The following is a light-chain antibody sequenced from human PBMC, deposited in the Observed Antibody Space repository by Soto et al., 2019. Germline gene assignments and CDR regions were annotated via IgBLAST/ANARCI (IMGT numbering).Light chain of an antibody. CDR1: SSDVGGYNH. J-gene: IGLJ1*01. CDR2: DVS. V-gene: IGLV2-11*01. Sequence: QSALTQPRSVSGSPGQSVTISCTGTSSDVGGYNHVSWYQQHPGKAPKLMIYDVSKRPSGVPDRFSGSKSGNTASLTISGLQAEDEADYYCCSYAGSIYVFGTGTQLTVL. CDR3: CSYAGSIYV.